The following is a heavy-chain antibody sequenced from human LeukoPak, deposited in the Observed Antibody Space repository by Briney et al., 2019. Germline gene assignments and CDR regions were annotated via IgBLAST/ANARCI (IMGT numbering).Heavy chain of an antibody. Sequence: PSETLSLTCAVYGGSFSGYYWSWIRQPPGKGLEWIGEINHSGSTNYNPSLKSRVTISVDTSKNQFSLKLSSVTAADTAVYYCARGAAAGTSDLNSVIPHFDYWGQGTLVTVSS. CDR1: GGSFSGYY. CDR3: ARGAAAGTSDLNSVIPHFDY. V-gene: IGHV4-34*01. D-gene: IGHD6-13*01. CDR2: INHSGST. J-gene: IGHJ4*02.